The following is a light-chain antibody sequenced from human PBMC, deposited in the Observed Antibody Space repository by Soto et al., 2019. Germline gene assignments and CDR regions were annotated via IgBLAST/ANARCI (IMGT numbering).Light chain of an antibody. CDR2: EVS. CDR1: SSDVGRYNY. V-gene: IGLV2-14*01. CDR3: ASYTNTPTLV. J-gene: IGLJ2*01. Sequence: QSALTQPASLSGSPGQSITISCTGTSSDVGRYNYVSWYQQNPGKAPKLLIYEVSNRPSGVSNRFSASKSGNTASLTISGLQAEDEADYSCASYTNTPTLVFGGGTKLTVL.